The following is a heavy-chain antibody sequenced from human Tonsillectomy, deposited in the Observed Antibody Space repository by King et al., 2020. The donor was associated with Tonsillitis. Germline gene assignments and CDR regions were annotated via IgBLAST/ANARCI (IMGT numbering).Heavy chain of an antibody. CDR1: GFTFSSYS. V-gene: IGHV3-21*01. J-gene: IGHJ1*01. CDR3: ARDGGCCSSTSCYEQYFQD. D-gene: IGHD2-2*01. Sequence: VQLVESGGGLVKPGGSLRLSCAASGFTFSSYSMNWVRQAPGKGLEWVSSITSSTNYIYYADSVKGRFTISRDNAKNSLYLQMNSLRAEDTAVYYCARDGGCCSSTSCYEQYFQDRGQGTLVTVSS. CDR2: ITSSTNYI.